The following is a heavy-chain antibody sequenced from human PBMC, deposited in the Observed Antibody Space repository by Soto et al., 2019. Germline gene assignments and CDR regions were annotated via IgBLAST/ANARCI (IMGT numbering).Heavy chain of an antibody. CDR2: IYSGGST. CDR3: ARDPWAADY. CDR1: GFTVSTKY. V-gene: IGHV3-66*01. J-gene: IGHJ4*02. Sequence: PGGSLRLSCAASGFTVSTKYMSWVRQAPGKGLEWVSVIYSGGSTFNADSVRGRFTISRDNSKNTVNLQMNSLRAEDTAVYYCARDPWAADYWGQGTLVTVSS. D-gene: IGHD3-16*01.